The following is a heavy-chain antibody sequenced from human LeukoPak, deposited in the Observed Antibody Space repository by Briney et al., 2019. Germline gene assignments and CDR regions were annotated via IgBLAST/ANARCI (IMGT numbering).Heavy chain of an antibody. Sequence: GGSLRLSCAASGFIFSDYYMSWIRQAPGKGLEWVSYISSSGSTIYYADSVKGRFTISRDNAKNSLYLQMNSLRAEDTAVYYCARDSYDILTGSESFDYWGQGTLVTVSS. D-gene: IGHD3-9*01. CDR1: GFIFSDYY. CDR3: ARDSYDILTGSESFDY. J-gene: IGHJ4*02. CDR2: ISSSGSTI. V-gene: IGHV3-11*01.